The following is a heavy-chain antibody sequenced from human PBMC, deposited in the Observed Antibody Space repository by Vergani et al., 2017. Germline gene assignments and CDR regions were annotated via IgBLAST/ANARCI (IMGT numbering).Heavy chain of an antibody. Sequence: QLQLQESGPGLVKPSATLSLTCSVPGASIRSSNYYWGWIRQPPGKGLEWIASIYYSGSTYYNPSLKSRVTISVDTSKNQFSLKLSSVTAADTAVYFCARHSTVKWLVKLGWIDPWGQGILVPVSS. V-gene: IGHV4-39*01. CDR3: ARHSTVKWLVKLGWIDP. CDR2: IYYSGST. J-gene: IGHJ5*02. D-gene: IGHD6-19*01. CDR1: GASIRSSNYY.